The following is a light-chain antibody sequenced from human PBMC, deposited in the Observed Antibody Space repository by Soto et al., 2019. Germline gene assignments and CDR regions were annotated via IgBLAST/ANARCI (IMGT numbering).Light chain of an antibody. CDR2: AAS. V-gene: IGKV1-39*01. CDR1: QSINTH. J-gene: IGKJ1*01. Sequence: DIQMTQSPSSLSASVGDRVTITCRGSQSINTHLNWYQQKPGKAPKLLIFAASSLQSGVPSWFSGSGSGTDFTLTISSIQPEDFATYYCQQSYSTPRTFGQGTKVDIK. CDR3: QQSYSTPRT.